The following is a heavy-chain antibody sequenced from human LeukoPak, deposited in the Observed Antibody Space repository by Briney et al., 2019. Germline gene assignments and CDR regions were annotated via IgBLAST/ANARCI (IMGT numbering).Heavy chain of an antibody. CDR2: TRSMVYGGEP. CDR1: GFTFRDYG. CDR3: ARGQTVSGAKYYFDF. D-gene: IGHD2/OR15-2a*01. J-gene: IGHJ4*02. V-gene: IGHV3-49*04. Sequence: PGRSLRLSCLTSGFTFRDYGLGWVRQAPGMGLEWVSFTRSMVYGGEPEYAASGRGRFSVSRDDYQIIDYLKMNKLNRADTSISICARGQTVSGAKYYFDFWRPGALVTVSS.